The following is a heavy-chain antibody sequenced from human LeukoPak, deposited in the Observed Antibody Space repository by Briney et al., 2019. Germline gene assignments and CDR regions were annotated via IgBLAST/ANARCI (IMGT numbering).Heavy chain of an antibody. V-gene: IGHV3-7*01. D-gene: IGHD2-15*01. J-gene: IGHJ4*02. CDR3: ASRDCSGGSCYFDY. CDR2: IKQDGSEK. Sequence: PGGSLRLSCAASGFTFSSYWMSWVRQAPGKGLEWVANIKQDGSEKYYVDSVKGRFTISRDNAKNSLYLQMNSLRAEDTAVYYCASRDCSGGSCYFDYWGQGTLVTVSS. CDR1: GFTFSSYW.